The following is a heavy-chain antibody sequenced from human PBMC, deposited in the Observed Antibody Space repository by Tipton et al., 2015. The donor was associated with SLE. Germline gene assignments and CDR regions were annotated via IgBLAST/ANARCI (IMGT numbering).Heavy chain of an antibody. CDR1: GGTFSSYA. Sequence: QLVQSGAEVKKPGSSVKVSCKASGGTFSSYAISWVRQAPGQGLEWMGGIIPIFGTANYAQKFQGRVTITADESTSTAYMELSSLRSDDTAVYYCALRSKLELGGAFDIWGQGTMVTVSS. J-gene: IGHJ3*02. V-gene: IGHV1-69*01. CDR2: IIPIFGTA. D-gene: IGHD1-7*01. CDR3: ALRSKLELGGAFDI.